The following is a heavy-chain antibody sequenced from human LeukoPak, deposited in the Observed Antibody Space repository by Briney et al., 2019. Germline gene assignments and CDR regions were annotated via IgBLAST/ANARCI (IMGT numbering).Heavy chain of an antibody. CDR1: GFTVSSNS. CDR2: IYSDNT. Sequence: GGSLRLSCTVSGFTVSSNSMSWVRQAPGKGLEWVSFIYSDNTHYSDPAKVRFTISRDNSKNTLYLQMNSLRAEDTGVYYCARRAGAYSHPYDYWGEGTLVTVSS. CDR3: ARRAGAYSHPYDY. D-gene: IGHD4/OR15-4a*01. J-gene: IGHJ4*02. V-gene: IGHV3-53*01.